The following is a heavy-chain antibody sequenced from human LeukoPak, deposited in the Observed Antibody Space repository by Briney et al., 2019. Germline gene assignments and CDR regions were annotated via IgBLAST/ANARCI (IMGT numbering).Heavy chain of an antibody. J-gene: IGHJ5*02. CDR2: IYYSGST. CDR1: GGSVSGTSFY. V-gene: IGHV4-61*01. CDR3: ARQVDWFDP. D-gene: IGHD1-26*01. Sequence: SETLSLTCTVSGGSVSGTSFYWSWIRQPPGKGLEWIGYIYYSGSTNYNPSPKSRVTISVDTSKNQFSLKLSSVTAADTAVYYCARQVDWFDPWGQGTLVTVSS.